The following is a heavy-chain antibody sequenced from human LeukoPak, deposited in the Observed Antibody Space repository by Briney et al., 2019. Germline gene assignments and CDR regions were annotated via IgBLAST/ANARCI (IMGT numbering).Heavy chain of an antibody. V-gene: IGHV4-4*07. J-gene: IGHJ4*02. CDR1: GGSISSYY. D-gene: IGHD1-26*01. CDR3: ARGTQGARSLTYYFDY. Sequence: SETLSLTCTVSGGSISSYYWSWIRQPAGKGLEWIGRIYTSGSTNYNPSLKSRVTMSVDTSKNQFSLKLSSVTAADTAVYYCARGTQGARSLTYYFDYWGQGSLVPVSS. CDR2: IYTSGST.